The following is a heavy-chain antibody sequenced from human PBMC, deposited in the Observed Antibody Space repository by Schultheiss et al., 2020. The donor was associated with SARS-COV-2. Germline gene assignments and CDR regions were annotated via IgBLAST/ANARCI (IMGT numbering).Heavy chain of an antibody. D-gene: IGHD6-13*01. Sequence: GGSLRLSCAASGFTFSSYGMHWVRQAPGKGLEWVAVIWYDGSNKYYADSVKGRFTISRDNSKNTLYLQMNSLRAEDTAVYYCARDGIAAAGLSEAFDIWGQGTMVTVSS. V-gene: IGHV3-33*01. CDR2: IWYDGSNK. CDR3: ARDGIAAAGLSEAFDI. J-gene: IGHJ3*02. CDR1: GFTFSSYG.